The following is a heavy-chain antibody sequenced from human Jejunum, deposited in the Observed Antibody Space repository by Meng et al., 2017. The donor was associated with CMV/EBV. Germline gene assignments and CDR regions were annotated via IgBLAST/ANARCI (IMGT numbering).Heavy chain of an antibody. CDR1: GFAFSDYW. Sequence: SLRLSCAASGFAFSDYWMDWVRQIPGKGLGWVANIKYDGRDKYFVDSVEGRFTISRDNSRNTLYLHMNSLRAEDTAVYYCTRQLDYWGQGTLVTVSS. CDR2: IKYDGRDK. CDR3: TRQLDY. J-gene: IGHJ4*02. V-gene: IGHV3-7*01. D-gene: IGHD1-1*01.